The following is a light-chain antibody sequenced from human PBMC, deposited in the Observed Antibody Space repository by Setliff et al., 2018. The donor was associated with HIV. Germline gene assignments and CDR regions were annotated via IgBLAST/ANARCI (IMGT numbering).Light chain of an antibody. V-gene: IGLV1-44*01. CDR2: SNN. Sequence: QSALTQPPSASGTPGQRVTISCSGSSSNIGSNTVNWYQQLPGTAPKLLIYSNNQRPSGVPDRFSGSKSGTPASLAISGLQSEDEADYYCAAWHDSLNGYVFGTGTKV. CDR1: SSNIGSNT. CDR3: AAWHDSLNGYV. J-gene: IGLJ1*01.